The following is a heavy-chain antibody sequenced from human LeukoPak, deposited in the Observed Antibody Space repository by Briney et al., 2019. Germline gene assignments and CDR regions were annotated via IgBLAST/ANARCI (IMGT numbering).Heavy chain of an antibody. CDR3: ARDPVYYDSSGYFDY. Sequence: ASVKVSCKASGYTFTGYYMHWVRQAPGQGLEWMGWINLNSGGRNYAQKFQGRVTMTRDTSISTAYMELSRLRSEDTAVYYCARDPVYYDSSGYFDYWGQGTLVTVSS. D-gene: IGHD3-22*01. V-gene: IGHV1-2*02. CDR2: INLNSGGR. J-gene: IGHJ4*02. CDR1: GYTFTGYY.